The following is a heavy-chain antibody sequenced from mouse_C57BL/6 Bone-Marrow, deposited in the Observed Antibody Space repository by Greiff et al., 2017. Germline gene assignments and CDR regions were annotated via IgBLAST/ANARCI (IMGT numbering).Heavy chain of an antibody. J-gene: IGHJ3*01. V-gene: IGHV5-6*01. CDR3: ARRGGDRFAY. Sequence: EVKVVESGGDLVKPGGSLKLSCAASGFTFSSYGMSWVRQTPDKRLEWVATISSGGSYTYYPDSVKGRFTISRDNAKNTLYLQMSSLKSEDTAMYYCARRGGDRFAYWGQGTLVTVSA. CDR2: ISSGGSYT. D-gene: IGHD3-3*01. CDR1: GFTFSSYG.